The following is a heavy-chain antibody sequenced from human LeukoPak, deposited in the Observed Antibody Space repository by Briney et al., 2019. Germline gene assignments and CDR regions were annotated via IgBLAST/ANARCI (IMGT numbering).Heavy chain of an antibody. CDR3: ARDSPVPNI. CDR2: VYYTGIT. J-gene: IGHJ3*01. CDR1: GGSISNYY. V-gene: IGHV4-59*01. Sequence: SETLSLTCTVSGGSISNYYWSWIRQPPGKGLEWNGYVYYTGITDYNPSLRSRVTISVDSSKNQFSLNLRSVTAADTAIYYCARDSPVPNIWGQGTMVTVSS.